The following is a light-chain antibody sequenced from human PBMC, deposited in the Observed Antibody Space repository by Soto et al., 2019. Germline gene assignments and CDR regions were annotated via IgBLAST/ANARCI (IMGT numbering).Light chain of an antibody. CDR1: RSLTRW. V-gene: IGKV1-5*03. J-gene: IGKJ2*01. Sequence: DIQMSQSPSTLSASVGDRVTITCRASRSLTRWLAWYQQKPGRAPKLLIYRASTLEGGISSRFNGGGSGTEFTLTISRLQPDDSATYYCQQYHTFSKTFGQGTKLEI. CDR3: QQYHTFSKT. CDR2: RAS.